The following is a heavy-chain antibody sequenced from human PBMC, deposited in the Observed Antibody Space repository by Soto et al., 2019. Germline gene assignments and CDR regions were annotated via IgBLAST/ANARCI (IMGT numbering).Heavy chain of an antibody. CDR2: ISASGRS. V-gene: IGHV4-4*07. CDR3: ARGMGRYFDL. Sequence: QVQLQESGPGLVKPSETLSLTCTVSGDFISNFYWSWIRQPAGKGLQSLGRISASGRSNYNPNLQMRVAMSLDTSKDQFSPRLTSLSAADTAVYFCARGMGRYFDLWGRGTLVTVSS. J-gene: IGHJ2*01. D-gene: IGHD2-8*01. CDR1: GDFISNFY.